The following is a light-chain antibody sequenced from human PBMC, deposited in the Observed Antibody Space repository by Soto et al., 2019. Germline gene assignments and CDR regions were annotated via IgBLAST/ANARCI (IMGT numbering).Light chain of an antibody. CDR1: QSVNIY. CDR3: QHYVNWPLT. V-gene: IGKV3-15*01. J-gene: IGKJ4*01. Sequence: EIVMTQSPATLSVSPGERATLSCRASQSVNIYLAWYQQKPGQAPRLLIFGASIRATGVPARFSGSRSGAEFTLTISSLQSEDFAVYYCQHYVNWPLTFGGGTKVDIK. CDR2: GAS.